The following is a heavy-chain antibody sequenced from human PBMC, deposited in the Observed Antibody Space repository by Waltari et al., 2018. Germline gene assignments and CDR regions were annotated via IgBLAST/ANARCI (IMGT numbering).Heavy chain of an antibody. Sequence: QVQLVESGGGVVQPGRSLRLSCAASGFTFSNYAIHWVRQAPGKGLEWVAVISYDGSNKYYADSVKGRFTISRDNSRNTLYLQMNSLRAEDTAVYYCARWMEMETSRDYYYNYAMDVWGQGTTVTVSS. D-gene: IGHD5-12*01. J-gene: IGHJ6*02. CDR3: ARWMEMETSRDYYYNYAMDV. CDR2: ISYDGSNK. CDR1: GFTFSNYA. V-gene: IGHV3-30*01.